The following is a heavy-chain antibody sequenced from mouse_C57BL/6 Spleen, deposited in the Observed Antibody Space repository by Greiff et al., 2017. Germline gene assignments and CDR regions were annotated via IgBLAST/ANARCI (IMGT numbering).Heavy chain of an antibody. Sequence: EVQLQQSGPELVKPGASVKISCKASGYTFTDYYMNWVKQSHGKSLEWIGDINPNNGGTSYNQKFKGKATLTVDKSSSTADMELRSLTSEDSAVYYCARGPSRQHKNAMDYWGQGTSVTVSA. CDR2: INPNNGGT. CDR3: ARGPSRQHKNAMDY. D-gene: IGHD3-2*01. CDR1: GYTFTDYY. V-gene: IGHV1-26*01. J-gene: IGHJ4*01.